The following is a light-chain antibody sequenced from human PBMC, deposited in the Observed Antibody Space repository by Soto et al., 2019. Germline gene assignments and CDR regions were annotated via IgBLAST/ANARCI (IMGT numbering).Light chain of an antibody. CDR1: QSVSGY. V-gene: IGKV3-15*01. J-gene: IGKJ5*01. CDR3: QQYKSWPPIT. CDR2: GAS. Sequence: EIVMTQSPGTLSVFPGERVTLSCRASQSVSGYLDWYQQKPGQAPSLLIYGASTRATGVPDKFSGTGSGTEFTLTISSLKSEDYAVYYCQQYKSWPPITFGQGTRLEIK.